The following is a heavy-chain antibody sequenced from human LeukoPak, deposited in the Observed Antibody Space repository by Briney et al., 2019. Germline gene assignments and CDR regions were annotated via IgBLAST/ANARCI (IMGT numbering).Heavy chain of an antibody. J-gene: IGHJ3*02. Sequence: SETLSLTCTVSGGSISSHFWSWIRQPPGEGLEWIAYIYYSGSTDYSGSTDYNPSPKSRVAISVDTPKKQFSLKLSSVTAGDTAVYYCARQTMTTADAFDIWGQGTMVTVSS. D-gene: IGHD4-17*01. CDR1: GGSISSHF. CDR3: ARQTMTTADAFDI. V-gene: IGHV4-59*08. CDR2: IYYSGSTDYSGST.